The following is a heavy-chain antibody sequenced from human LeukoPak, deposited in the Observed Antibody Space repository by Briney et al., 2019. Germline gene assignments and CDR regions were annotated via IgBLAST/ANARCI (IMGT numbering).Heavy chain of an antibody. Sequence: SETLSLTCAVYGGSFSGYYWSWIRQPPGKGLEWIGEINHSGSTNYNPSLKSRVTISVDTSKNQFSLKLSSVTAADTAMYFCVRDLHYDILTGYCIRWFDPWGQGTLVTVSS. CDR2: INHSGST. V-gene: IGHV4-34*01. CDR1: GGSFSGYY. D-gene: IGHD3-9*01. CDR3: VRDLHYDILTGYCIRWFDP. J-gene: IGHJ5*02.